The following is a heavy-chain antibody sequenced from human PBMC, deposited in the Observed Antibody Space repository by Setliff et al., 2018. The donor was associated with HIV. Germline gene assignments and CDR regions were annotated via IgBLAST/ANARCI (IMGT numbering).Heavy chain of an antibody. Sequence: SETLSLTCAVSGYSVNSDYNWGWIRQPPGKGLKSPGRELEWIGHVYHSGSTYYNPSHRSRVTMSVDTSKNQFSLKLTSVTAADTAVYFCARVWLHFGDDIPRFDPWGQGILVTVSS. D-gene: IGHD4-17*01. CDR3: ARVWLHFGDDIPRFDP. J-gene: IGHJ5*02. CDR1: GYSVNSDYN. CDR2: VYHSGST. V-gene: IGHV4-38-2*01.